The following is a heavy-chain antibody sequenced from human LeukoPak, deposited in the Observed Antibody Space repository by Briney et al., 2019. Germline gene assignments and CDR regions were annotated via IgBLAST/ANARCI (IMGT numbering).Heavy chain of an antibody. V-gene: IGHV3-7*01. J-gene: IGHJ4*02. Sequence: GGSLRLSCAASGFIFSTYWMSWVRQAPGKGLEWVANIKQDGSEKYYVDSVKGRFTISRDNAKNSLYLQMNSLRAEDTAVYYCARAYFDYWGQGTPVTVSS. CDR2: IKQDGSEK. CDR1: GFIFSTYW. CDR3: ARAYFDY.